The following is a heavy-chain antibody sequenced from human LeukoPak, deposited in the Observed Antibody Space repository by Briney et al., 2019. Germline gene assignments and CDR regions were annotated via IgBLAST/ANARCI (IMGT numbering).Heavy chain of an antibody. Sequence: PGGSLRLSCAASGFTFSSYSMNWVRQAPGKGLEWVSSISSSSSYIYYADSVKGRFTISRDNAKNSPYLQMNSLRAEDTAVYYCARTSVLRFLEWLNLDYWGQGTLVTVSS. CDR2: ISSSSSYI. CDR3: ARTSVLRFLEWLNLDY. V-gene: IGHV3-21*01. D-gene: IGHD3-3*01. CDR1: GFTFSSYS. J-gene: IGHJ4*02.